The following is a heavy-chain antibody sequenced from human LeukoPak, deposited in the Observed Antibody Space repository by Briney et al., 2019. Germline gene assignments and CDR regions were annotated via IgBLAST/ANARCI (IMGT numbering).Heavy chain of an antibody. CDR3: ARDPEGVDSSSHFDY. V-gene: IGHV1-46*01. CDR2: INPSGGST. Sequence: GASVTVSCKASGYTFTGYYMHWVRQAPGQGLEWMGRINPSGGSTSYAQKFQGRVTMTRDTSTSTVYMELSSLRSEDTAVYYCARDPEGVDSSSHFDYWGQGTLVTVSS. D-gene: IGHD6-13*01. CDR1: GYTFTGYY. J-gene: IGHJ4*02.